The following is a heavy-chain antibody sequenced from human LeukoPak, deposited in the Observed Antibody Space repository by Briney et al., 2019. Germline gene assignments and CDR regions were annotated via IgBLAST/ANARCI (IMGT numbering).Heavy chain of an antibody. CDR2: INHSGST. Sequence: SETLSLTCAVYGGSFSGYYWSWIRQPPGKGLEWIGEINHSGSTNYNPSLKSRVTISVDTSKNQFSVKLSSVTAADTAVYYCARGPSSSWYDYWGQGTLVTVSS. J-gene: IGHJ4*02. CDR1: GGSFSGYY. CDR3: ARGPSSSWYDY. V-gene: IGHV4-34*01. D-gene: IGHD6-13*01.